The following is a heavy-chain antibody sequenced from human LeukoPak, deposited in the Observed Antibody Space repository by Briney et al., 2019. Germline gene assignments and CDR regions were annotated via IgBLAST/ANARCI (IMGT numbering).Heavy chain of an antibody. Sequence: ETLSLTCTVSGGIISSNYMSWVRQAPGKGLEWVSVIYSGGSTYYADSVKGRFTISRDNSKNTLYLQMNSLRAEDTAVYYCARDFIAAASDAFDIWGQGTMVTVSS. CDR1: GGIISSNY. J-gene: IGHJ3*02. V-gene: IGHV3-53*01. D-gene: IGHD6-13*01. CDR2: IYSGGST. CDR3: ARDFIAAASDAFDI.